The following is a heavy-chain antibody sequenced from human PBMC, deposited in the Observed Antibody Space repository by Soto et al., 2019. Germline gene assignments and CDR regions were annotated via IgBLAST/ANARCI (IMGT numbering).Heavy chain of an antibody. D-gene: IGHD3-10*01. Sequence: ASVKVSCKTSGYTFSSIGISWVRQAPGQGLEWMGWISPHKGDTYYAQRLQGRVTMTTDTSTSTAYMELRSLRSDDTAVYSCARDLDGSGSYYTNYWGQGTLVTVSS. CDR1: GYTFSSIG. V-gene: IGHV1-18*01. J-gene: IGHJ4*02. CDR2: ISPHKGDT. CDR3: ARDLDGSGSYYTNY.